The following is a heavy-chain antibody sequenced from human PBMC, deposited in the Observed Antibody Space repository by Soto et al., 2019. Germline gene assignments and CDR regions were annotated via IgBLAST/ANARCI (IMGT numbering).Heavy chain of an antibody. CDR3: ARQSTGYYYGGFHP. V-gene: IGHV4-39*01. D-gene: IGHD3-22*01. Sequence: QLQLQESGPGLVKPSETLSLTCTVSGDSISDSTYYWAWIRQPPGKGLEWIGSIFYSGGTFYNPSRKSRVTISVDTSKNQFSLRLSSVTAADMAVYYCARQSTGYYYGGFHPWGQGTLVTVSS. CDR1: GDSISDSTYY. CDR2: IFYSGGT. J-gene: IGHJ5*02.